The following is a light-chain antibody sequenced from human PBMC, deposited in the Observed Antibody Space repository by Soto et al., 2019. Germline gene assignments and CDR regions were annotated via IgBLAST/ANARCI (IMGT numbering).Light chain of an antibody. CDR1: QSVSSY. V-gene: IGKV3-11*01. CDR3: QQRRGT. CDR2: DAS. J-gene: IGKJ1*01. Sequence: EIVLTQSPATLSLSPGERATLSCRASQSVSSYLAWYQQKPGQAPRLLIYDASDRATGIPARFSGSGSGTDFTLTISRLEPEDFAVYYCQQRRGTFGQGTKVEIK.